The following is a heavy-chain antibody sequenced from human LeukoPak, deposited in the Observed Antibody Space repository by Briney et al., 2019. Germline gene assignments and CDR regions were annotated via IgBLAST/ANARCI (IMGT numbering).Heavy chain of an antibody. Sequence: PGGSLRLSCAASGFTVITNDMTWVRQAPGKGLEWVSTISGSSGTTYYADSVKGRFTISRDNSKNTLYLQMNSLRADDTAVYYCAKELVVSNSGSAFDCWGQGTLVTVSS. CDR2: ISGSSGTT. J-gene: IGHJ4*02. V-gene: IGHV3-23*01. D-gene: IGHD5-12*01. CDR1: GFTVITND. CDR3: AKELVVSNSGSAFDC.